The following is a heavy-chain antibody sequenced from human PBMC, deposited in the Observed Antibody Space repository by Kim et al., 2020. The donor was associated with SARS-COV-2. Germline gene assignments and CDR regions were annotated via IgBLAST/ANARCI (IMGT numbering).Heavy chain of an antibody. Sequence: GGSLRLSCAASGFTFSSYEMNWVRQAPGKGLEWVSYISSSGSTIYYADSVKGRFTISRDNAKNSLYLQMNSLRAEDTAVYYCARRGVGDAFDIWGQGTMVTVSS. CDR1: GFTFSSYE. V-gene: IGHV3-48*03. J-gene: IGHJ3*02. D-gene: IGHD1-26*01. CDR2: ISSSGSTI. CDR3: ARRGVGDAFDI.